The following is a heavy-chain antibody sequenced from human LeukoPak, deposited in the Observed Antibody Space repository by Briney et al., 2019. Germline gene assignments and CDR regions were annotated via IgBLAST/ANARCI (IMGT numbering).Heavy chain of an antibody. V-gene: IGHV1-24*01. CDR1: GYTLTELS. J-gene: IGHJ4*02. CDR3: ATPSSAAIRVFDY. Sequence: GASVKVSCKVSGYTLTELSMHWVRQAPGKGLEWMGGFDPEDGETIYARKFQGRVTMTEDTSTDTAYMELSSLRSEDTAVYYCATPSSAAIRVFDYWGQGTLVTVSS. CDR2: FDPEDGET. D-gene: IGHD2-2*02.